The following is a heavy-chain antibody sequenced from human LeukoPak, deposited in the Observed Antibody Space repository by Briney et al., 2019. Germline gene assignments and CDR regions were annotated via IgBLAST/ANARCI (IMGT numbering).Heavy chain of an antibody. J-gene: IGHJ6*03. V-gene: IGHV4-31*03. D-gene: IGHD3-22*01. CDR1: GGSISSGGYY. CDR3: AGGRQEVCMIVVVMTAVAYDLDV. CDR2: INPSGSI. Sequence: LSETLSLTCTVYGGSISSGGYYWSWIRQHPGKGLEWIGEINPSGSISSNPILRSRPTISVDASKNQFFLNLMSLTAADTAVYYCAGGRQEVCMIVVVMTAVAYDLDVWGKETTVTVS.